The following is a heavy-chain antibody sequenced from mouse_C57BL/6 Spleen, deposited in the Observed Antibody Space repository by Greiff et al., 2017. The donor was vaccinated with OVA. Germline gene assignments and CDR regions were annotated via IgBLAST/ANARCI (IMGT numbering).Heavy chain of an antibody. Sequence: VMLVESGAELVKPGASVKISCKASGYAFRSYWMNWVKQRPGKGLEWIGQIYPGDGDTNYNGKFKGKATLTADKSSSTAYMQLSSLTSEDSAVYFCARGIGSALYYAMDYWGQGTSVTVSS. CDR3: ARGIGSALYYAMDY. CDR1: GYAFRSYW. V-gene: IGHV1-80*01. D-gene: IGHD1-1*01. J-gene: IGHJ4*01. CDR2: IYPGDGDT.